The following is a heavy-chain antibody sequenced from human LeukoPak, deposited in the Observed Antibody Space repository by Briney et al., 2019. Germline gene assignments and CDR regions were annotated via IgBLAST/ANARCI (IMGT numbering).Heavy chain of an antibody. CDR3: ARSMAIAAADSDYYYYYGMDV. CDR1: GGSLSSYY. D-gene: IGHD6-13*01. CDR2: IYYSGST. J-gene: IGHJ6*02. V-gene: IGHV4-59*08. Sequence: SETLSLTCTVSGGSLSSYYWSWIRQPPGKGLEWIGYIYYSGSTNYNPSLKSRVTISVDTSKNQFSLKLSSVTAADTAVYYCARSMAIAAADSDYYYYYGMDVWGQGTTVTVSS.